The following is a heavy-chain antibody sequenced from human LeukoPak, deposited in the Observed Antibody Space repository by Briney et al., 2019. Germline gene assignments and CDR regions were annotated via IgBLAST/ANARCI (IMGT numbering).Heavy chain of an antibody. CDR3: ARSLGYCSSTSCYTSYYYYMDV. J-gene: IGHJ6*03. Sequence: PSETLSLTCTVSGGSISSYYWSWIRQPPGKGLEWIGYIYYSGSTNYNPSLKSRVTISVDTSKNQFSLKLSSVTAADTAVYYCARSLGYCSSTSCYTSYYYYMDVWGKGTTVTVSS. CDR2: IYYSGST. CDR1: GGSISSYY. D-gene: IGHD2-2*02. V-gene: IGHV4-59*01.